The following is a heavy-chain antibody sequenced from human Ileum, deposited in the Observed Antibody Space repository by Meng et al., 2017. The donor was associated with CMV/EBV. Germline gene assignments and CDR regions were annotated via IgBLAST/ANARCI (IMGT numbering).Heavy chain of an antibody. D-gene: IGHD4-11*01. CDR2: IRSKAYGGTT. V-gene: IGHV3-49*04. CDR1: GFTFGDYA. CDR3: TRLGSWYYSNYYYYGLDV. J-gene: IGHJ6*02. Sequence: GASLKISCTGSGFTFGDYAMSWVRQAPGKGLEWVGFIRSKAYGGTTEYAASVKDRFTISRDDSKSIAYLQMNSLNTEDTAVYYCTRLGSWYYSNYYYYGLDVWGQGTTVTVSS.